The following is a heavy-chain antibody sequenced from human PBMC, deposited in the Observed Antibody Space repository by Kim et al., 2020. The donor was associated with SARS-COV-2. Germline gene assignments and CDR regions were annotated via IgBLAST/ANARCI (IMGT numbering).Heavy chain of an antibody. CDR1: GYSFTSYW. CDR3: ASPSTMVRGVMREYYYYGMDV. CDR2: IDPSDSYT. Sequence: GESLKISCKGSGYSFTSYWISWVRQMPGKGLEWMGRIDPSDSYTNYSPSFQGHVTISADKSISTAYLQWSSLKASDTAMYYCASPSTMVRGVMREYYYYGMDVWGQGTTVTVSS. J-gene: IGHJ6*02. V-gene: IGHV5-10-1*01. D-gene: IGHD3-10*01.